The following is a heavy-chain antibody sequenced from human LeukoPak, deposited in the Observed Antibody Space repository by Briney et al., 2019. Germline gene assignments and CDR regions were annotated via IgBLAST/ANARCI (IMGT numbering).Heavy chain of an antibody. CDR3: ASGAGYYYYYYGMDV. V-gene: IGHV3-11*01. Sequence: GGSLRLSCEVSGITFRKYWMTWVRQAPGKGLEWVSYISSSGSTIYYADSVKGRFTISRDNAKNSLYLQMNSLRAEDTAVYYCASGAGYYYYYYGMDVWGQGTTVTVSS. CDR1: GITFRKYW. D-gene: IGHD2-15*01. J-gene: IGHJ6*02. CDR2: ISSSGSTI.